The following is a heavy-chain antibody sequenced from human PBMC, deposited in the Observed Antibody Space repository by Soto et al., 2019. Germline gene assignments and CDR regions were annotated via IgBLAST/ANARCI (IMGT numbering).Heavy chain of an antibody. D-gene: IGHD3-22*01. CDR3: ARSSGDSSGYDAFDI. Sequence: GGSLRLSCAASGFTFDDYGMSWVRQAPGKGLEWVSGINWNGGSTGYADSVKGRFTISRDNAKNSLYLQMNSLRAEDTALYYCARSSGDSSGYDAFDIWGQGTMVTVSS. CDR2: INWNGGST. J-gene: IGHJ3*02. CDR1: GFTFDDYG. V-gene: IGHV3-20*04.